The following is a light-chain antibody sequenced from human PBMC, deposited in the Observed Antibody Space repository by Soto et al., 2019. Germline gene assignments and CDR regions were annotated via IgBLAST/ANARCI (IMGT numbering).Light chain of an antibody. V-gene: IGKV3-20*01. J-gene: IGKJ5*01. CDR1: QSLSSNF. CDR2: GAS. Sequence: EVVLTQSPATLSLSPGERATLSCRASQSLSSNFLAWCQQKPGQPPRLLIYGASSRATGIPDRFSGSGSGTDFTLTISRLEPEDFAVYYCQQYNNWPPITFGQGTRLEIK. CDR3: QQYNNWPPIT.